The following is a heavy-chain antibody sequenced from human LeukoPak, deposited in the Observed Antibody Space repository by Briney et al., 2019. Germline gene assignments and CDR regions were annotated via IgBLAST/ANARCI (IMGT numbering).Heavy chain of an antibody. CDR1: GGSISSGGYY. V-gene: IGHV4-31*03. CDR2: IYYSGST. CDR3: ARGLLFSWFDP. D-gene: IGHD2-21*02. Sequence: SETLSLTCTVSGGSISSGGYYWSWVRQHPGKGLEWIGYIYYSGSTYYNPSLKSRVTISVDTSKNQFSLKLSSVTAADAAVYYCARGLLFSWFDPWGQGTLVTVSS. J-gene: IGHJ5*02.